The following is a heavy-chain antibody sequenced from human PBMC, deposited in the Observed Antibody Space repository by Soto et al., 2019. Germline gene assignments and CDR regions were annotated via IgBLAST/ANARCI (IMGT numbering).Heavy chain of an antibody. CDR1: GGSISSSNW. CDR3: ASVGARWFGETEFDP. Sequence: QVQLQESGPGLVKPSGTLSLTCAVSGGSISSSNWWSWVRQPPGKGLEWIGEIYHSGSTNYIPSLRSRVTISVDHSQNHFSLKLSSVPAADTAVYDCASVGARWFGETEFDPWGQGTLVTVSS. CDR2: IYHSGST. D-gene: IGHD3-10*01. V-gene: IGHV4-4*02. J-gene: IGHJ5*02.